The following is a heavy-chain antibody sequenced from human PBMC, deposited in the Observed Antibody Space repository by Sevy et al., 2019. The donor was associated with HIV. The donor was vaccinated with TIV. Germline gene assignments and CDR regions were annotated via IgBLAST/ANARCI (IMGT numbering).Heavy chain of an antibody. D-gene: IGHD3-10*01. J-gene: IGHJ5*02. CDR2: INTNTGNP. V-gene: IGHV7-4-1*02. CDR1: GYTFTSYA. Sequence: ASVKVSCKASGYTFTSYAMNWVRQAPGQGLEWMGWINTNTGNPTYAQGFTGPFVFSLDTSVSTAYLQISSLKAEDTAVYYCAVRRALGGAWFGERMGWFDPWGQGTLVTISS. CDR3: AVRRALGGAWFGERMGWFDP.